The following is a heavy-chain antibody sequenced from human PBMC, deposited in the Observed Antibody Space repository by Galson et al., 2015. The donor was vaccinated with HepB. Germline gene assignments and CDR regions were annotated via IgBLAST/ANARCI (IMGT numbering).Heavy chain of an antibody. J-gene: IGHJ4*02. Sequence: SLRLSCAASGFTFSTYWMHWVRQAPGKGLVWVSRINSDGSSTINADSVKGRFTISRDNARNTLYLQMNSLRAEDTAVYYCARGGGSLDYWGQGALVTVSS. CDR2: INSDGSST. CDR1: GFTFSTYW. V-gene: IGHV3-74*01. D-gene: IGHD1-26*01. CDR3: ARGGGSLDY.